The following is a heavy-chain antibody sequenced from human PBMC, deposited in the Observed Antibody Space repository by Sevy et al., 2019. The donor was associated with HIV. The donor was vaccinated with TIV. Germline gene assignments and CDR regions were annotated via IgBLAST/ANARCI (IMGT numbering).Heavy chain of an antibody. CDR1: GFSFSHAW. V-gene: IGHV3-15*07. CDR2: IRSKTDGGTT. D-gene: IGHD3-3*01. Sequence: GGSLRLSCAASGFSFSHAWLHWVRQAPGKGLEWVGRIRSKTDGGTTDYAAPVKGRFSISRDDSKDMFYLQMNSLKTEETAVYYCTTVGDDFWSGYDYWGQGTLVTVSS. CDR3: TTVGDDFWSGYDY. J-gene: IGHJ4*02.